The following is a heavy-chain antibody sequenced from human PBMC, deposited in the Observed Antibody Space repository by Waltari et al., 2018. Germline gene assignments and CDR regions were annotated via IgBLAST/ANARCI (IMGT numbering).Heavy chain of an antibody. D-gene: IGHD6-6*01. J-gene: IGHJ4*02. CDR3: ARDRVEYSSSGANY. V-gene: IGHV3-21*06. Sequence: EVQLVESGGGLVKPGGSLRLSCVASGFTFSTHSMNWVRQAPGKGLEWVSSITSSSNYVYYADSVKGRFTISRENAKTSLYLQMNSLRAEDTAVYYCARDRVEYSSSGANYWGQGTLVTVSS. CDR1: GFTFSTHS. CDR2: ITSSSNYV.